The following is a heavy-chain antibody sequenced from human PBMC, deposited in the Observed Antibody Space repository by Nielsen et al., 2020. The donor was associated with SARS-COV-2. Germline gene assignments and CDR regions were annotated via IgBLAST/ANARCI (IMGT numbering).Heavy chain of an antibody. Sequence: GSLRLSCTVSGGSISSYYWSWIRQPPGKGLEWIGYIYYSGSTYYNPSLKSRVTISVDTSKNQFSLKLSSVTAADTAVYYCARGITIFGVVKGAFDIWGQGTMVTVSS. V-gene: IGHV4-59*06. CDR3: ARGITIFGVVKGAFDI. CDR1: GGSISSYY. CDR2: IYYSGST. D-gene: IGHD3-3*01. J-gene: IGHJ3*02.